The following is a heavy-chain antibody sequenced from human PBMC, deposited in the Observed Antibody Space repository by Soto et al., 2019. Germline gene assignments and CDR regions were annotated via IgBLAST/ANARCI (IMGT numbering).Heavy chain of an antibody. D-gene: IGHD3-3*01. V-gene: IGHV1-18*01. CDR1: GYTFTSYG. J-gene: IGHJ5*02. CDR3: ARGGITIFGVVIPSPKNNWFDP. Sequence: ASVKVSCKASGYTFTSYGISWVRQAPGQGLEWMGWISAYNGNTNYAQKLQGRVTMTTDTSTSTAYMELRSLRSDDTAVYYCARGGITIFGVVIPSPKNNWFDPWGQGTLVTVS. CDR2: ISAYNGNT.